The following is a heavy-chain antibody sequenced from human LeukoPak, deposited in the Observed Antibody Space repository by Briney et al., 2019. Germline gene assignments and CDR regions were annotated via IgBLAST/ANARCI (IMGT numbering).Heavy chain of an antibody. J-gene: IGHJ4*02. Sequence: PGGSLRLSCAASGFPFTTYWMSWVRQAPGKGLEWLANIKPDGSERYYVDSVKGRFTISRDNAGDSLSLQINGLRAEDTAFYYWVRLSAMLWGPEQFYYFEHWGQGTLVTVSS. CDR3: VRLSAMLWGPEQFYYFEH. CDR1: GFPFTTYW. CDR2: IKPDGSER. V-gene: IGHV3-7*01. D-gene: IGHD3-16*01.